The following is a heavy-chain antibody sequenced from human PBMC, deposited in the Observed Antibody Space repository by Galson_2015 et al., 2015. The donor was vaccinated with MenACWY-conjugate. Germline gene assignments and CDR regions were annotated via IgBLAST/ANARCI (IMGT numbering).Heavy chain of an antibody. CDR1: GGSISINYW. J-gene: IGHJ4*02. CDR3: ARGNYYVSGTYYKSANFDY. CDR2: IYHSGST. V-gene: IGHV4-4*02. D-gene: IGHD3-10*01. Sequence: SETLSFTCAVSGGSISINYWWTWVRQPPGKGLEWLGEIYHSGSTNYNPSLKSRLTVSVDKSKHQFSLKLGSVTAADTAVYYCARGNYYVSGTYYKSANFDYWGQGSLVTVSS.